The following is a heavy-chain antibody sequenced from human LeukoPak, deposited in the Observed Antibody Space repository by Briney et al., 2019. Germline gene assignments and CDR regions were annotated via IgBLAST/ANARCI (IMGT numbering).Heavy chain of an antibody. Sequence: PGGSLRLSCAPSGFTFSSYWMSWVRQAPGKGLECVANIKQDGSEKYYVDPVKGRFTISRDNAKKSLYLQMNTLRAEDTAVYYCASDQGDSTQPPYPFDAFDIWGQGTMVTVSS. D-gene: IGHD2/OR15-2a*01. CDR2: IKQDGSEK. V-gene: IGHV3-7*01. CDR1: GFTFSSYW. J-gene: IGHJ3*02. CDR3: ASDQGDSTQPPYPFDAFDI.